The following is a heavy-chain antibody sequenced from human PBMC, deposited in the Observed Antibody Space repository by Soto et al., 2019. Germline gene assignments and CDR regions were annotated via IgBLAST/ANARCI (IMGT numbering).Heavy chain of an antibody. D-gene: IGHD2-8*02. J-gene: IGHJ3*02. CDR3: ARDQLYWNPLSFPYGAFDI. CDR2: ISAYNGNT. V-gene: IGHV1-18*01. CDR1: GYTFTSYG. Sequence: VASVKVSCKASGYTFTSYGISWVRQAPGEGLEWMGWISAYNGNTNYAQKLQGRVTMTTDTSTSTAYMELRSLRSDDTAVYYCARDQLYWNPLSFPYGAFDIWGQGTMVTVSS.